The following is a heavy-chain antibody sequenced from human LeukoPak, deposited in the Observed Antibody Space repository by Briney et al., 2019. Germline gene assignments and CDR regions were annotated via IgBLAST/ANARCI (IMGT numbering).Heavy chain of an antibody. Sequence: SETLSLTCTVSGGSISSYYWSWIRQPAGKGLEWIGHISTSGSTNYNPSLKSRVTMSVDASKNQLSLKVSSVTAADTAVYYCARDYYDLLTGYYRSDYWGQGTLVTVSS. J-gene: IGHJ4*02. CDR3: ARDYYDLLTGYYRSDY. CDR2: ISTSGST. CDR1: GGSISSYY. V-gene: IGHV4-4*07. D-gene: IGHD3-9*01.